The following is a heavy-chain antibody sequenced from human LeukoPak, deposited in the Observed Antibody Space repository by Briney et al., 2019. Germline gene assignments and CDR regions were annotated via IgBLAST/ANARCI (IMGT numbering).Heavy chain of an antibody. V-gene: IGHV4-34*01. Sequence: ETXSLTCAVYGGSFSGYYWSWIRQPPGKGLEWIGEINHSGSTNYNPSLKSRVTISVDTSKNQFSLKLSSVTAADTAVYYCARHRRYCSGGSCKDYYGMDVWGKGTTVTVSS. D-gene: IGHD2-15*01. CDR3: ARHRRYCSGGSCKDYYGMDV. CDR1: GGSFSGYY. J-gene: IGHJ6*04. CDR2: INHSGST.